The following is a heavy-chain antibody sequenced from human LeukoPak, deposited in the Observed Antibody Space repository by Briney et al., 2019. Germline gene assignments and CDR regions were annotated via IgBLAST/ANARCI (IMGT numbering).Heavy chain of an antibody. CDR2: IYYSGST. CDR1: GGSISTYIYY. V-gene: IGHV4-39*01. CDR3: ATTGITAGVPLYGMDV. D-gene: IGHD6-25*01. Sequence: EASETLSLTCTVSGGSISTYIYYWGWLRQPPGKGLEWIGSIYYSGSTYYNPSLKSRVTISVDTSNNQFSLKVSSVTAADTAVYYCATTGITAGVPLYGMDVWGQGTTVTVSS. J-gene: IGHJ6*02.